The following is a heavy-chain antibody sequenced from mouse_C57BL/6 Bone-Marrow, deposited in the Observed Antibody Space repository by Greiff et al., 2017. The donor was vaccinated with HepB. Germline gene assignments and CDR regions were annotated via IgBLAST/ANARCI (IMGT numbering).Heavy chain of an antibody. CDR3: ARRGGSSLYYFDY. J-gene: IGHJ2*01. D-gene: IGHD1-1*01. V-gene: IGHV1-64*01. CDR1: GYTFTSYW. CDR2: IHPNSGST. Sequence: VQLQQSGAELVKPGASVKLSCKASGYTFTSYWMHWVKQRPGQGLEWIGMIHPNSGSTNYNEKFKSKATLTVDKSSSTAYMQLSSLTSEDSAVYYCARRGGSSLYYFDYWGQGTTLTVSS.